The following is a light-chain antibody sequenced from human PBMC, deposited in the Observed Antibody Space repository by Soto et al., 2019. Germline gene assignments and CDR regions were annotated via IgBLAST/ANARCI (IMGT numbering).Light chain of an antibody. J-gene: IGKJ5*01. CDR3: QQYGSSTIT. CDR1: QSVSSN. Sequence: EVVMTQSPATLSVSPGERVILSCRASQSVSSNLAWYQQKPGQAPRLLIYGASSRATGIPDRFSGSGSGTDFTLTISRLEPEDFAVYYCQQYGSSTITFGQGTRLEIK. CDR2: GAS. V-gene: IGKV3-20*01.